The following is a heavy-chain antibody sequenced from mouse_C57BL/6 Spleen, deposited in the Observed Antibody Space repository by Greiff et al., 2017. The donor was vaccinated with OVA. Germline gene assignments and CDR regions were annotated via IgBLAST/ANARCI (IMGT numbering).Heavy chain of an antibody. CDR2: INYDGSST. J-gene: IGHJ4*01. CDR3: ARGSSSYAMDY. Sequence: EVKLMESEGGLVQPGSSMKLSCTASGFTFSDYYMAWVRQVPEKGLEWVANINYDGSSTYYLDSLKSRFIISRDNAKNILYLQMSSLKSEDTATYYCARGSSSYAMDYWGQGTSVTVSS. CDR1: GFTFSDYY. V-gene: IGHV5-16*01. D-gene: IGHD1-1*01.